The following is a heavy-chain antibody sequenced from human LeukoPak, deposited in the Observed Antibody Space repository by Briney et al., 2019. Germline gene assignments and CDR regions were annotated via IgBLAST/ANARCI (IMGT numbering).Heavy chain of an antibody. CDR1: GFTFSSYT. J-gene: IGHJ6*03. V-gene: IGHV3-64*02. CDR3: ARVKMGATVSDYYYYYMDV. CDR2: ITSNGGYT. Sequence: PGGSLRLSCAASGFTFSSYTMHWGRQAPGKRLQSVSAITSNGGYTHHADSLKGRFTISRDNSRNALFLQMGRLRIEDMAVYYCARVKMGATVSDYYYYYMDVWGKGTTVTVSS. D-gene: IGHD1-26*01.